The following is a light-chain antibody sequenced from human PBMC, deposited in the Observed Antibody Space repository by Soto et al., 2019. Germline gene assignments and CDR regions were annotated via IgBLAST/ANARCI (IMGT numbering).Light chain of an antibody. CDR3: GTWDSSLSVYV. CDR1: SSTIGSNY. J-gene: IGLJ1*01. Sequence: QSVLTQPPSVSAAPGQMTTISCSGSSSTIGSNYASWYQQLPGTAPKLLIYENNKRPSGISDRFSGSKSGTSATLGIAGLQTGDEADYYCGTWDSSLSVYVFGTGTKLTVL. CDR2: ENN. V-gene: IGLV1-51*01.